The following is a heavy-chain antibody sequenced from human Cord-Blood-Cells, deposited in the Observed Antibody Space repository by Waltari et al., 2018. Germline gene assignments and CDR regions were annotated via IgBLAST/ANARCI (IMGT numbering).Heavy chain of an antibody. V-gene: IGHV3-53*01. Sequence: EVQLVESGGGLIQPGGSLRLSCAASGFTVSSNYMSWVRQAPGKGLEGVSVICSGGSTYYAESVKGRFTISRDNSKDTRYLQMNSLRAEDTAVYYWASHYGDYWYFDLWGRGTLVTVSS. D-gene: IGHD4-17*01. CDR2: ICSGGST. CDR1: GFTVSSNY. J-gene: IGHJ2*01. CDR3: ASHYGDYWYFDL.